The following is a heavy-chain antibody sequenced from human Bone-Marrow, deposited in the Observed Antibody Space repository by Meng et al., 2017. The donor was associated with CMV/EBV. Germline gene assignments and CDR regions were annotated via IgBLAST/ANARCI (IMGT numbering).Heavy chain of an antibody. Sequence: QPQLQESGPGRVKPSEPLSLTCTVSGGPISSNYYWGWNRQSPGKGLEWIGSRYYNGDTYYNPSLKSRVTLSVDTSKNQFSLKLNSVIAADTAVYYCAQRIYIDSYYFDSWGQGTLVTVSS. J-gene: IGHJ4*02. V-gene: IGHV4-39*07. CDR3: AQRIYIDSYYFDS. D-gene: IGHD2/OR15-2a*01. CDR1: GGPISSNYY. CDR2: RYYNGDT.